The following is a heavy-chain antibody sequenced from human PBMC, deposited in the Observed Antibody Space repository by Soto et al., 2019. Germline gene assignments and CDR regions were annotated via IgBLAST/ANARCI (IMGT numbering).Heavy chain of an antibody. Sequence: SETLSLTCTVSGGSISSYYWSWIRQPPGKGLEWIGYIYYSGSTNYNPSLKSRVTISVDTSKNQFSLKLSSVTAADTAVYYCARLGTVTKIFHYYYYMDVWGKGTTVTVSS. CDR1: GGSISSYY. J-gene: IGHJ6*03. CDR2: IYYSGST. V-gene: IGHV4-59*08. CDR3: ARLGTVTKIFHYYYYMDV. D-gene: IGHD4-4*01.